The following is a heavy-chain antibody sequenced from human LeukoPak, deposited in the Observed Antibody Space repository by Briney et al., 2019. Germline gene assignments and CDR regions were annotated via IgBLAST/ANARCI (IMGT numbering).Heavy chain of an antibody. V-gene: IGHV4-59*12. CDR3: ALLYRDIVVVVAAQDY. CDR2: IYYSGST. Sequence: SETLSLTCAVYGGSFSGYYWSWIRQPPGKGLEWIGYIYYSGSTNYNPSLKSRVTISVDTSKNQFSLKLSSVTAADTAVYYCALLYRDIVVVVAAQDYWGQGTLVTVSS. D-gene: IGHD2-15*01. CDR1: GGSFSGYY. J-gene: IGHJ4*02.